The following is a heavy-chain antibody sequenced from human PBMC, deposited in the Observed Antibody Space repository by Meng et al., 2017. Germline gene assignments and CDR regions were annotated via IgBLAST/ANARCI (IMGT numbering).Heavy chain of an antibody. CDR2: INPKSGDT. CDR3: ARGGAASSFDY. CDR1: GYNFPDYY. V-gene: IGHV1-2*06. D-gene: IGHD1-26*01. Sequence: VQRVQSGVEVKKLGAQVKVSCKPSGYNFPDYYIHWVRRAPGQGLEWMGRINPKSGDTHYAQKFQARVTMTGDTSISTAYMELSGLRSDDTAMYYCARGGAASSFDYWGQGTLVTVSS. J-gene: IGHJ4*02.